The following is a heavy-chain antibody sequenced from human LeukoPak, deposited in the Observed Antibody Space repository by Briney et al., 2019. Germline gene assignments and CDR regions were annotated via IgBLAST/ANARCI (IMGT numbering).Heavy chain of an antibody. CDR3: ARVKVEMATIGWLDP. D-gene: IGHD5-24*01. CDR2: IRYDGTNK. J-gene: IGHJ5*02. CDR1: GFTFSNYG. V-gene: IGHV3-30*02. Sequence: GGSLRLSCAVSGFTFSNYGMDGVRQAPGKGLEWVAVIRYDGTNKYYADSVRGRFTISRDNSKNTLYLQMNSLRADDTAVYYCARVKVEMATIGWLDPWGQGTLVTVSS.